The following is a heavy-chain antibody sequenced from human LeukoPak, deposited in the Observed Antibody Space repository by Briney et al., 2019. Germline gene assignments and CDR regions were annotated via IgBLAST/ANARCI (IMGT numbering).Heavy chain of an antibody. D-gene: IGHD2-2*01. CDR1: GGSISSGGYY. J-gene: IGHJ4*02. CDR3: ARTYQPLYFDY. Sequence: SETLSLTCTVSGGSISSGGYYWSWLRQHPGQGLEWIGYIYYSGSTYYNPSLKSRFTRSVDTSKNQFSLKLSSVTAADTAVYYCARTYQPLYFDYWGQGTLVTVSS. V-gene: IGHV4-31*03. CDR2: IYYSGST.